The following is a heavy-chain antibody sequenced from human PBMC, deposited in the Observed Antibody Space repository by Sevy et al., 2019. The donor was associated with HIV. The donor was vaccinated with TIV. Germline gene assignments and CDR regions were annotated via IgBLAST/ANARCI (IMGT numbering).Heavy chain of an antibody. Sequence: SENLSLTCTVSGDSISSNNFYWGWVRQPPEKGLEWIGSIYYTGSTYYNPSLKSRVTISVDTSKNQFSLKLTPVTAADTAVYSRAREAVALDYWGQGTLVTVSS. V-gene: IGHV4-39*02. CDR1: GDSISSNNFY. CDR2: IYYTGST. D-gene: IGHD6-19*01. CDR3: AREAVALDY. J-gene: IGHJ4*01.